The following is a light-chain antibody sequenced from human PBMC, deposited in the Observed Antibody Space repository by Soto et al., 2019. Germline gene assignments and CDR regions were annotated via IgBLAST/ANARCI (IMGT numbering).Light chain of an antibody. J-gene: IGKJ1*01. Sequence: EIVLTQSPGTLSLSPGERATLSCRASQSVSSSYLAWYQQKPGQAPRLLISGASGRATGIPVRFSSGGSETDFTLTICRLEPEDFAVYYCQHYGTSWWTFGQGTKVDIK. CDR3: QHYGTSWWT. V-gene: IGKV3-20*01. CDR1: QSVSSSY. CDR2: GAS.